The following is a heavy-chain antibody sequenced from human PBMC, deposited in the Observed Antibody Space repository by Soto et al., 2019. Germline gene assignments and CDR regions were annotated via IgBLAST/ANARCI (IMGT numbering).Heavy chain of an antibody. D-gene: IGHD3-16*02. CDR1: GYRFTGYY. CDR3: ARDLYVWGSYRQQSNWFDP. CDR2: INPNSGGT. V-gene: IGHV1-2*02. J-gene: IGHJ5*02. Sequence: ASVKVSCKASGYRFTGYYMHWVRQAPGQGSEWMGWINPNSGGTNYEQKFQGRVTMTRDTSISTAYMKLSSVTAADPAVYYCARDLYVWGSYRQQSNWFDPWDQGTLVTVSS.